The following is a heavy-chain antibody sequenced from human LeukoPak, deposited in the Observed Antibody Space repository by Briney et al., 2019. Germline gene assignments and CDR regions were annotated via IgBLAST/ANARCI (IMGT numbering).Heavy chain of an antibody. CDR1: GYSFTNYW. V-gene: IGHV5-51*01. Sequence: GESLKISCKGSGYSFTNYWIGWVRQMPGKGLEWMGIIYPGDSDTRYGPSFQGHVTISADKSISTAYLQWSSLKASDTAMYYCARTVLGDYPGTDGTEYWGQGTLVTVSS. CDR3: ARTVLGDYPGTDGTEY. J-gene: IGHJ4*02. D-gene: IGHD4-17*01. CDR2: IYPGDSDT.